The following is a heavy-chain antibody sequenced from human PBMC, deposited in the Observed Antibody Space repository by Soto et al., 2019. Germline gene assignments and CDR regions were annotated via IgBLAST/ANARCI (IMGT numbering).Heavy chain of an antibody. CDR3: ARGRVSCSSASCHFYYGMDV. CDR2: ISAYNGNT. Sequence: ASVKVSCKASGYTFSSYGISWVRQAPGQGLEWMGWISAYNGNTNYAQKLQGRVTMTTDTSTSTAYMELRSLTSDDTAVYYCARGRVSCSSASCHFYYGMDVWGQGTTVTVSS. V-gene: IGHV1-18*04. J-gene: IGHJ6*02. D-gene: IGHD2-2*01. CDR1: GYTFSSYG.